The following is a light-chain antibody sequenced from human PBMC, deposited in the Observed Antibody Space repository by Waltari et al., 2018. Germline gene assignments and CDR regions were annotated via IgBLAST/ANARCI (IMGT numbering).Light chain of an antibody. J-gene: IGKJ4*01. CDR2: VSS. V-gene: IGKV1-9*01. CDR3: QQLHTYPLT. Sequence: TCRASQDIAGYLAWYQQKPGKAPNLLIYVSSTLQSGVPSSFSGSGSGTVFTLSISSLQPEDFATYYCQQLHTYPLTFGGGTTVDI. CDR1: QDIAGY.